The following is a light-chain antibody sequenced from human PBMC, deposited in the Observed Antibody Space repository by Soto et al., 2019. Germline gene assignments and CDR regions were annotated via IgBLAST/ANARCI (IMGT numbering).Light chain of an antibody. J-gene: IGKJ1*01. Sequence: DIQMTQSPSTLSASVGDRVTITCRASQTINSWLAWYQQKPGKAPKVLIFDASSLKTGVPSRFSGSGSGTEFTLTISNLQPDDFAIYYSQQYDSYSSGPFGQGTKVDIK. CDR2: DAS. CDR3: QQYDSYSSGP. V-gene: IGKV1-5*01. CDR1: QTINSW.